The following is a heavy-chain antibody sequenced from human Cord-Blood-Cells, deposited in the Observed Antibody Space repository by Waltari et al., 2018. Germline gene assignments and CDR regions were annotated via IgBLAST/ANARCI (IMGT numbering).Heavy chain of an antibody. Sequence: QVQLQQWGAGLLKPSETLSLTCAVYGGSFSGYYWSCIRQPPGEGLEGIGEINHRGSTNYNPSLKSRVTISVDTSKNQFSLKLSSVTAADTAVYYCARGHCSSTSGLRALDIWGQGTMVTVSS. V-gene: IGHV4-34*01. CDR1: GGSFSGYY. CDR3: ARGHCSSTSGLRALDI. D-gene: IGHD2-2*01. CDR2: INHRGST. J-gene: IGHJ3*02.